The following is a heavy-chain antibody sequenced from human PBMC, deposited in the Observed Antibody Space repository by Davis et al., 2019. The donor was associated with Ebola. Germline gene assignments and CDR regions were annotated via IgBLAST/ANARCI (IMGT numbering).Heavy chain of an antibody. Sequence: PGGSLRLSCAASGLIFSNYVMTWVRQAPGKGPEWVANISRDGTAEYYVDSVKGRFTVSRDNGKNSLFLQMNSLRAEDTAVYYCSRGGAGTSYYWVYWGQGTLVTVSS. CDR3: SRGGAGTSYYWVY. CDR1: GLIFSNYV. V-gene: IGHV3-7*01. J-gene: IGHJ4*02. D-gene: IGHD2-2*01. CDR2: ISRDGTAE.